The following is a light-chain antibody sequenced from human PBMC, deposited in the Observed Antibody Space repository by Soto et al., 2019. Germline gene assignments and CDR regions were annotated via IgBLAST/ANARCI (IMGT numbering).Light chain of an antibody. V-gene: IGKV3-20*01. CDR2: GAS. Sequence: EIVLTQSPGTLSLSPGDRATLSSRASQSVNNNYLAWYQRKPGQAPRLLIYGASNRATDIPYRFSASGSGTDFTLTITRLEAEDFAVYYCQQYDSTPPTFGQGTKVEVK. CDR1: QSVNNNY. CDR3: QQYDSTPPT. J-gene: IGKJ1*01.